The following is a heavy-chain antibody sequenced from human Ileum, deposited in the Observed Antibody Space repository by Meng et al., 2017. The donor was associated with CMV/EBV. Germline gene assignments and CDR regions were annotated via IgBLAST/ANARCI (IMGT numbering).Heavy chain of an antibody. CDR2: ITSGSSI. Sequence: ERHVWELAGGLVKPGGSLRLSCAASGFTFSSYNMNWVRQAPGKGLEWVSSITSGSSIFYADSVKGRFTISRDNAKNLFFLQMDSLRADDTAVYYCAKLTGTSVWSFDYWGQGTLVTVSS. CDR1: GFTFSSYN. J-gene: IGHJ4*02. CDR3: AKLTGTSVWSFDY. V-gene: IGHV3-21*06. D-gene: IGHD3-9*01.